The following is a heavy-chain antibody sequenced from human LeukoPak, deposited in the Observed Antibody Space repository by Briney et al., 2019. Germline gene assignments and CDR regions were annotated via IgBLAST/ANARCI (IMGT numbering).Heavy chain of an antibody. Sequence: GGSLRLSCAASGFTFSDYAMNWVRQAPGKGLEWLSGISGSGDNTYYADSVKGRFTISRGNSKNTLYLQMNSLRAEDTAVYYCAKDHKQLVGSDMDVWGKGTTVTVSS. J-gene: IGHJ6*03. CDR3: AKDHKQLVGSDMDV. D-gene: IGHD6-6*01. V-gene: IGHV3-23*01. CDR2: ISGSGDNT. CDR1: GFTFSDYA.